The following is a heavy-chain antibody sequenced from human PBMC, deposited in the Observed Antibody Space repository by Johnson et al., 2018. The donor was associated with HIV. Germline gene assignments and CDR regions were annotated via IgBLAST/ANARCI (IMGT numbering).Heavy chain of an antibody. CDR2: ISYDGSNK. Sequence: QEQLVESGGGVVRPGRSLRLSCAASGFTFSSYAMHWVRQAPGKGLEWVAVISYDGSNKYYADSVKGRFTISRYNSKNTLYLQMNSLRAEDTAVYYCARDTVTGSPAFDIWGQGTMVTVSS. CDR3: ARDTVTGSPAFDI. D-gene: IGHD1-20*01. J-gene: IGHJ3*02. V-gene: IGHV3-30*04. CDR1: GFTFSSYA.